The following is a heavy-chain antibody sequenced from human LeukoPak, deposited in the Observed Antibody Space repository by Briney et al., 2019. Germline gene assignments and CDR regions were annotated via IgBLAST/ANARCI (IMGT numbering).Heavy chain of an antibody. J-gene: IGHJ6*03. CDR1: GGTFSSYA. CDR2: IIPIFGTA. V-gene: IGHV1-69*13. CDR3: ATPRAAASYNYYYYYMDV. D-gene: IGHD6-13*01. Sequence: VASVKVSXKASGGTFSSYAISWVRQAPGQGLEWMRGIIPIFGTANYAQKFQGRVTITADESTSTAYMELSSLRSEDTAVYYCATPRAAASYNYYYYYMDVWGKGTTVTVSS.